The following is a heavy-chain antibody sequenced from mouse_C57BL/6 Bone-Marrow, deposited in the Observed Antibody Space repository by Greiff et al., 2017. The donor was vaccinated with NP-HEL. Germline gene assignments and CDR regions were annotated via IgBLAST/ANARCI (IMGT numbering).Heavy chain of an antibody. J-gene: IGHJ4*01. Sequence: VQLQQSGAELVRPGSSVKLSCKASGYTFTSYWMHWVKQRPIQGLEWIGNIDPSDSETHYNQKFKDKATLTVDKSSSTAYMQLSSLTSEDSAVYYCARGDAYYAMDYWGQGTSVTVSS. V-gene: IGHV1-52*01. D-gene: IGHD3-3*01. CDR2: IDPSDSET. CDR1: GYTFTSYW. CDR3: ARGDAYYAMDY.